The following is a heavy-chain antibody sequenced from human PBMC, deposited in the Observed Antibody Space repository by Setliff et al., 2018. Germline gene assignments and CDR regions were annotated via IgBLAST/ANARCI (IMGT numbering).Heavy chain of an antibody. Sequence: ASVKVSCKASGYTFTSYDINWVRQATGQGLEWMGWMNPTSGNTGYAQKFKDRLTITADTSTDTSYMEMSSLRFEDTAVYYCAIDYGPTGTPYHWGQGTPVTVSS. CDR3: AIDYGPTGTPYH. CDR2: MNPTSGNT. V-gene: IGHV1-8*01. J-gene: IGHJ4*02. D-gene: IGHD1-1*01. CDR1: GYTFTSYD.